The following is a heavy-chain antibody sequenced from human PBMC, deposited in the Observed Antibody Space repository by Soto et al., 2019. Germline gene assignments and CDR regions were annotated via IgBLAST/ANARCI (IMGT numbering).Heavy chain of an antibody. CDR1: GFTFSSYD. CDR2: IGTAGDT. Sequence: EVQLVESGGGLVQPGGSLRLSCAASGFTFSSYDMHWVHQATGKGLEWVSAIGTAGDTYYPGSVKGRFTISRENAKNSLYLQMNSLRAGDTAVYYCARGSGRSISPVPVRFDYWGQGTLVTVSS. D-gene: IGHD1-1*01. CDR3: ARGSGRSISPVPVRFDY. J-gene: IGHJ4*02. V-gene: IGHV3-13*01.